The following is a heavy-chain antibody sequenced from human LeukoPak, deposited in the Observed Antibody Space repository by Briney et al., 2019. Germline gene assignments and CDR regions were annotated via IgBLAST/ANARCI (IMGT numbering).Heavy chain of an antibody. V-gene: IGHV4-59*08. J-gene: IGHJ5*02. D-gene: IGHD4/OR15-4a*01. CDR1: GGSITTYY. Sequence: PSETLSLTCSVSGGSITTYYCSWMRQSPGKGLEWIGYIYYNGVTNYNPSLRSRVTMSVDTSKNQFSLKLNSVTAADTAVYYCARHESYGDANWFDPWGQGTLVTVSS. CDR2: IYYNGVT. CDR3: ARHESYGDANWFDP.